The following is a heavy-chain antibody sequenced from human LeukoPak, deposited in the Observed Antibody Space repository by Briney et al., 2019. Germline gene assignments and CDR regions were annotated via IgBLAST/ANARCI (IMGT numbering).Heavy chain of an antibody. D-gene: IGHD6-19*01. CDR1: GYTFTSYD. CDR3: ARDGGDGAVADP. CDR2: MNPNSGNT. Sequence: ASVKVSCKASGYTFTSYDINWVRQATGQGLEWMGWMNPNSGNTGYAQKFQGRVTMTRNTSISTAYMELRSLRSDDTAVYYCARDGGDGAVADPWGQGTLVTVSS. J-gene: IGHJ5*02. V-gene: IGHV1-8*01.